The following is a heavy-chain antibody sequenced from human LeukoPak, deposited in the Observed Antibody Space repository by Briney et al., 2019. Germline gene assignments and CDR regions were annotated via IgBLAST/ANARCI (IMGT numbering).Heavy chain of an antibody. Sequence: GASVKVSCKASGGTFSSYAISWVRQAAGQGLERMGGIIPIFGTANYAQKFQGRVTITADESTSTAYMELSSLRSEDTAVYYCARGMGTVTHPGHLDYWGQGTLVTVSS. V-gene: IGHV1-69*13. D-gene: IGHD4-11*01. CDR3: ARGMGTVTHPGHLDY. J-gene: IGHJ4*02. CDR1: GGTFSSYA. CDR2: IIPIFGTA.